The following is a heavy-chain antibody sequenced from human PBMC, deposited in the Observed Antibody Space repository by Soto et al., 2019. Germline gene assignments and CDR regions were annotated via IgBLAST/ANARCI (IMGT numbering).Heavy chain of an antibody. J-gene: IGHJ4*02. CDR1: GFTFSSYA. D-gene: IGHD2-15*01. CDR2: ISGSGDST. Sequence: EVQLLESGGGLVQPGGSLRLSCAASGFTFSSYAMSWVRQAPGKGLEWVSAISGSGDSTYYANSVKGRFTISRDKSKNTLYLQMNSLRAEDTAVYYCAKGPAGCSGGSCYSNYFDYWGQGTLVTVSS. V-gene: IGHV3-23*01. CDR3: AKGPAGCSGGSCYSNYFDY.